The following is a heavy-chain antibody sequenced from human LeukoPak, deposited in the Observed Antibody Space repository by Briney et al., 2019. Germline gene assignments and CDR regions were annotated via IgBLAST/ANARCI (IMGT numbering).Heavy chain of an antibody. CDR2: IKPDGSEK. Sequence: GGSLRLSCAASGFTFRNYWMTWVRQAPGKGLEWVATIKPDGSEKYYVDSVKGRFAISRDNAKNSLYLQMNSLRAEDTAVYYCARDLNWETYWGQGTLVSVSS. V-gene: IGHV3-7*01. D-gene: IGHD7-27*01. CDR1: GFTFRNYW. CDR3: ARDLNWETY. J-gene: IGHJ4*02.